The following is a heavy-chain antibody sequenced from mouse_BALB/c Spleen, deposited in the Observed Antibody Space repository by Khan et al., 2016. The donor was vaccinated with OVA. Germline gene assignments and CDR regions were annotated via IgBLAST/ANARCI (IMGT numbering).Heavy chain of an antibody. J-gene: IGHJ3*01. CDR2: LNPSDGGT. CDR1: GYTFTSYY. V-gene: IGHV1S81*02. Sequence: QVQLQQPGAELVKPGASVKLSCKASGYTFTSYYMYWVKQRPGQGLEWIGGLNPSDGGTNFTETFKSKATLNVDKSSNTAYMQLRSLTSEVSSVYYCTRSGWAAFAYWGQGTLVTVSA. CDR3: TRSGWAAFAY. D-gene: IGHD1-1*02.